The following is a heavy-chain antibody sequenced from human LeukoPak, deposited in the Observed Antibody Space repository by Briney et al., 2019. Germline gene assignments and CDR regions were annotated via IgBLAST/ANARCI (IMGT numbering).Heavy chain of an antibody. CDR1: GFTFSTYS. CDR3: AKGGVREVSRTYFDY. J-gene: IGHJ4*02. CDR2: ISSSGSTI. D-gene: IGHD3-16*01. V-gene: IGHV3-48*01. Sequence: GGSLRLSCAASGFTFSTYSMNWVRQAPGKGLEWVSYISSSGSTIYYADSVKGRFTISRDNSKSTLYLQMNSLRVDDTAVYYCAKGGVREVSRTYFDYWGQGTLVTVSS.